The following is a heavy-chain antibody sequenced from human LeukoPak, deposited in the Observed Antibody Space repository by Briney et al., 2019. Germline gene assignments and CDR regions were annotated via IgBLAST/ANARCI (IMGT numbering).Heavy chain of an antibody. CDR2: SRSDGSIK. CDR1: GFTFSNYG. D-gene: IGHD3-10*01. J-gene: IGHJ4*02. V-gene: IGHV3-30*02. Sequence: GGSLRLSCAASGFTFSNYGMHWVGQAPGMGLEWVSFSRSDGSIKYYAASVKGRFTISRDNSKNTLSLQMNSLRAEDTALYFCAKDQPMVYFDYWGQGTLVTVSS. CDR3: AKDQPMVYFDY.